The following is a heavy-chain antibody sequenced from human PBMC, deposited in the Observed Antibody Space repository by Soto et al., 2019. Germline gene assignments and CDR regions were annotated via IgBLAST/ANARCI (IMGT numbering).Heavy chain of an antibody. CDR2: INPSGGST. CDR3: ARERDNDRGFDY. D-gene: IGHD3-22*01. V-gene: IGHV1-46*01. Sequence: APVEVSCKASGYTLTSYYMPLVRQAPGQGLEWMGIINPSGGSTSYAQKFQGRVTMTRDTSTSTVYMELSSLRSEDTAVYYCARERDNDRGFDYWGQGTLVTVSS. J-gene: IGHJ4*02. CDR1: GYTLTSYY.